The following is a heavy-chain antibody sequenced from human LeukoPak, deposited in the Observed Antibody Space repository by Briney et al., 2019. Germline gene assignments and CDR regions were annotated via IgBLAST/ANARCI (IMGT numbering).Heavy chain of an antibody. Sequence: GGSLRLSCAPSGFTFSRYWRSWVRQAPGKGLEWVAYINEDGSEGYYVDSVRGRFTIARDNAKNSLYLQINSLRADDTAVYYCARAGDGTAARDYWGQGTLVTVSS. J-gene: IGHJ4*02. D-gene: IGHD2-15*01. V-gene: IGHV3-7*01. CDR2: INEDGSEG. CDR3: ARAGDGTAARDY. CDR1: GFTFSRYW.